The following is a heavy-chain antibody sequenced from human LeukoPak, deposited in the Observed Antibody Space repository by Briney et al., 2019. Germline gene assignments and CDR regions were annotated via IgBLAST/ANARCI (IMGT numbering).Heavy chain of an antibody. V-gene: IGHV3-9*03. CDR2: ISWNSGSI. Sequence: GGSLRLSCAASGFTFDDYAMHWVRQAPGKGLEWVSGISWNSGSIVYADSVKGRFTISRDNAKNSLYLQMNSLRAEDMALYYCAKDIRKDYYDSRGLFDYWGQGTLVTVSS. D-gene: IGHD3-22*01. J-gene: IGHJ4*02. CDR1: GFTFDDYA. CDR3: AKDIRKDYYDSRGLFDY.